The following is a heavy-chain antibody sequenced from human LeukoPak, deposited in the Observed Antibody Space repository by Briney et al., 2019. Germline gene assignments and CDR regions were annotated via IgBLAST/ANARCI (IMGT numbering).Heavy chain of an antibody. CDR3: ARGGHYNDRRGYWRYYYMDV. CDR2: ISSSGSTI. V-gene: IGHV3-48*03. J-gene: IGHJ6*03. Sequence: GGSLRLSCAASGFTFSSYEMNWVRQAPGKGLEWVSYISSSGSTIYYADSVKGRFTISRDNANNTLYLQMNSLRAEDTAVYYCARGGHYNDRRGYWRYYYMDVWGKGTTVTVSS. CDR1: GFTFSSYE. D-gene: IGHD3-22*01.